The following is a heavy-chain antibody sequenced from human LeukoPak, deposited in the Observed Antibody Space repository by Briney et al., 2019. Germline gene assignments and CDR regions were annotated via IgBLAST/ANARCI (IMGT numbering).Heavy chain of an antibody. D-gene: IGHD3-3*01. J-gene: IGHJ6*03. V-gene: IGHV3-74*01. CDR2: INTDGSST. Sequence: GGSLRLSCAASGFTFSSYWMHWVRQAPGKGLVGVSRINTDGSSTSYADSVKGRFTISRDNAKNTLYLQMNSLRAEDTAVYYCARAGDYDFWSGYFLRDYYYYMDVWGKGTTVTVSS. CDR1: GFTFSSYW. CDR3: ARAGDYDFWSGYFLRDYYYYMDV.